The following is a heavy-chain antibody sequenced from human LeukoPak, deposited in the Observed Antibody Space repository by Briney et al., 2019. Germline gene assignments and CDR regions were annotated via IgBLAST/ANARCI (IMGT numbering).Heavy chain of an antibody. J-gene: IGHJ3*02. CDR1: GYTFTSYD. V-gene: IGHV1-8*01. CDR2: VNPNNGYT. Sequence: ASVKVSCKASGYTFTSYDISWVRQAPGQGFEWMGWVNPNNGYTGYARKLQGRVTVTRDSSIDTAYMELSSLRSEDTAVYYCTSRRVNYYDSSPYALDAFDIWGQGTMVTVSS. D-gene: IGHD3-22*01. CDR3: TSRRVNYYDSSPYALDAFDI.